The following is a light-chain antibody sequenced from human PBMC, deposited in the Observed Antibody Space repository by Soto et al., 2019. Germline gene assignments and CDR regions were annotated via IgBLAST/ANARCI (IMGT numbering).Light chain of an antibody. CDR1: QSVLHSSNNKNY. J-gene: IGKJ1*01. Sequence: DIVMTQSPDSLAVSLGERATINCKSSQSVLHSSNNKNYLAWYQQKPGQPPKLLIYWASTRESGVPDRFSGSASGTDFTLTISSLQAEDVAVYYCQQYYNTPQTFGQGTKVEIK. CDR3: QQYYNTPQT. V-gene: IGKV4-1*01. CDR2: WAS.